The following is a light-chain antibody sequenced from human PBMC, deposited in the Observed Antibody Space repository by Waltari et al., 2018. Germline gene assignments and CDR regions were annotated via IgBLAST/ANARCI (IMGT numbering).Light chain of an antibody. V-gene: IGLV3-21*04. CDR3: QVWDANTDPGV. Sequence: SYVLTQPPSVSVPPGKTASITCGGNNIESKSVHWYQQKPGQDPILVISYDSDRPSGIPVRFSGSNTGNTATLTISRGEAGDEADYYCQVWDANTDPGVFGTGTEVTVL. J-gene: IGLJ1*01. CDR2: YDS. CDR1: NIESKS.